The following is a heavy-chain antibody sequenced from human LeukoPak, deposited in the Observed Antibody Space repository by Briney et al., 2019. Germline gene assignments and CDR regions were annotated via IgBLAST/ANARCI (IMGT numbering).Heavy chain of an antibody. D-gene: IGHD3-10*01. Sequence: PSETLSLTCTVSGGSISSSSYYWGWIRQPPGKGLEWIGEINHSGSTNYNPSLKSRVTISVDTSKNQFSLKLSSVTAADTAVYYCAREHYSRWFGELRFDYWGQGTLITVSS. CDR2: INHSGST. CDR3: AREHYSRWFGELRFDY. J-gene: IGHJ4*02. CDR1: GGSISSSSYY. V-gene: IGHV4-39*07.